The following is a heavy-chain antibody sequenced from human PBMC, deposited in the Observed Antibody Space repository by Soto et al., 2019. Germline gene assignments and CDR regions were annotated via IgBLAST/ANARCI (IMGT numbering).Heavy chain of an antibody. V-gene: IGHV1-2*02. CDR1: GYSCTDYY. Sequence: ASVKVSCKASGYSCTDYYMHWVRQAPGQGLEWMGWINPYRGATNYAQKFQGRVTMTRDTSISTAYMELSRLRSDDTAVYWCAREHVRPRTGAMDVWGQGTTVTAP. D-gene: IGHD1-1*01. CDR2: INPYRGAT. CDR3: AREHVRPRTGAMDV. J-gene: IGHJ6*02.